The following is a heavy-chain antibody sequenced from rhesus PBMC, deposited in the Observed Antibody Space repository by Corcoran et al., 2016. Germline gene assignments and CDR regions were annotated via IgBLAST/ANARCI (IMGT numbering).Heavy chain of an antibody. CDR1: GGSISGYYY. V-gene: IGHV4S14*01. CDR2: IYGSGGSK. J-gene: IGHJ4*01. Sequence: QVQLQESGPGLVKPSETLSLTCAVSGGSISGYYYWSWIRQPPGRGLEWIGSIYGSGGSKYLNPSLNGRVTLSVDTSKNQFSLKLSSVTAADMAVYYCARLTYYNIWTGYYTFDYWGQGVLVTVSS. D-gene: IGHD3-3*01. CDR3: ARLTYYNIWTGYYTFDY.